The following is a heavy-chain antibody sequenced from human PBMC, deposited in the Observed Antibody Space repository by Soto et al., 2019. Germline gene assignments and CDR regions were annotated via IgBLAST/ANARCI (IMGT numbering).Heavy chain of an antibody. V-gene: IGHV3-30-3*01. J-gene: IGHJ5*02. D-gene: IGHD4-4*01. CDR2: ISYDGSNK. CDR3: ERARTVTTPNWFDP. Sequence: QVQLVESGGGVVQPGKSLRLSCAASGFTFSSYAMHWVRQAPGKGLEWVAVISYDGSNKYYADSVKGRFTISRDNSKNTLYLQMNSLRAEDTAVYYCERARTVTTPNWFDPWGQGTLVTVSS. CDR1: GFTFSSYA.